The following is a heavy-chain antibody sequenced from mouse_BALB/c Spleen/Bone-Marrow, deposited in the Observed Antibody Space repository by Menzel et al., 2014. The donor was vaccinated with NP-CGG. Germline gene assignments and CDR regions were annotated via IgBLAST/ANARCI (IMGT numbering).Heavy chain of an antibody. J-gene: IGHJ1*01. V-gene: IGHV5-4*02. D-gene: IGHD1-1*01. CDR1: GFTFSDYY. CDR3: ARDSLYYYGSSYGYFDV. Sequence: EVKLVESGGGLMKPGGSLKLSCAASGFTFSDYYMYWVRQTPEKRLEWVATISNGGSYTYYPDSVKGRFTISRDNAKNNLYLQMSSLKSEDTAMYYCARDSLYYYGSSYGYFDVWGAGTRSPSPQ. CDR2: ISNGGSYT.